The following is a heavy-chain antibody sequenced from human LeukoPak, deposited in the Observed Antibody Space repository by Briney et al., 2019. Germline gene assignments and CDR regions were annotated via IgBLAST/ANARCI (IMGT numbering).Heavy chain of an antibody. CDR2: INHSGST. CDR1: GGSFSGYY. D-gene: IGHD2-15*01. Sequence: PSETLSLTCAVYGGSFSGYYWSWVRQPPGKGREWGGEINHSGSTTYNPSLKSRLTISVATSKNQFSLKLSSVTAADTAVYYCARGYSLLSFFYYYGMDVWGKGTTVTVSS. J-gene: IGHJ6*04. V-gene: IGHV4-34*01. CDR3: ARGYSLLSFFYYYGMDV.